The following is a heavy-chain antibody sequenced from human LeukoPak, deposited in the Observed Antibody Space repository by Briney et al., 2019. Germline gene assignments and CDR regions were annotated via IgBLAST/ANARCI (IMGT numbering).Heavy chain of an antibody. J-gene: IGHJ6*03. V-gene: IGHV4-59*01. D-gene: IGHD4-11*01. CDR2: IYYSGST. CDR1: GGSISSYY. Sequence: PSETLSFTCTVSGGSISSYYWSWIRQPPGKGLEWIGYIYYSGSTNYNPSLKSRVTITVDTSKNQFSLKLNSVTAADTAVYYCARGATVGDMDVWGKGTTVTVSS. CDR3: ARGATVGDMDV.